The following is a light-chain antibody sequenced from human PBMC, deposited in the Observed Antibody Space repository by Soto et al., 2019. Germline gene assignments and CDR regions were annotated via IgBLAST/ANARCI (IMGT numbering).Light chain of an antibody. CDR1: SGDIGAYNY. CDR3: SSYTSSTTRL. Sequence: QSALTQPASVSGSPGQSITISCTGTSGDIGAYNYVSWYQQHPGKAPKVMIFEVSNRPSGVSNRFAGSKSGNTASLTISGLQSEDEADYYCSSYTSSTTRLFGGGTKLTVL. V-gene: IGLV2-14*01. J-gene: IGLJ2*01. CDR2: EVS.